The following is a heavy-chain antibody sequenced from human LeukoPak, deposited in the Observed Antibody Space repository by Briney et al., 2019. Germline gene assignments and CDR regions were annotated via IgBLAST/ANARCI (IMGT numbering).Heavy chain of an antibody. V-gene: IGHV4-59*01. D-gene: IGHD3-10*01. CDR3: AREEVMVRGVIRANWFDP. J-gene: IGHJ5*02. CDR1: GGSISSYY. CDR2: IYYSGST. Sequence: SETLSLTCTVSGGSISSYYWSWIRQPPGKGLEWIGYIYYSGSTNYNPSPKSRVTISVDTSKNQFSLKLSSVTAADTAVYYCAREEVMVRGVIRANWFDPWGQGTLVTVSS.